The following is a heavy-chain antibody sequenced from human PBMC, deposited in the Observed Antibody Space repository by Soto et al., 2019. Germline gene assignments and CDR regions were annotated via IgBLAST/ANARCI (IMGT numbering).Heavy chain of an antibody. CDR2: INWNGGSL. J-gene: IGHJ3*02. Sequence: EVQLVESGGGVVRPEGSLRLSCAPPGFTFDAYGMSWIRQAPGKGLEWVSGINWNGGSLAYADSVKGRFTISRDNAKNFLYLQMNSLRAEDTALYYCARPSGLYYYDSSGHGGAFDIWGQGTMVTVSS. CDR1: GFTFDAYG. D-gene: IGHD3-22*01. CDR3: ARPSGLYYYDSSGHGGAFDI. V-gene: IGHV3-20*04.